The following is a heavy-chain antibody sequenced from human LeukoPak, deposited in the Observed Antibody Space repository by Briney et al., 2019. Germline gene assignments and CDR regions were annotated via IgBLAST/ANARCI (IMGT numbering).Heavy chain of an antibody. CDR2: VIPMFGTG. J-gene: IGHJ5*02. Sequence: ASVKVSCKASGGTFNSYAIIWVRQAPGQGLEWMGRVIPMFGTGNYQHKFQGRITITADKSPTTAYMELGSLRSEDTALYYCALEGNTSAFSFDPWGQGTLVTVSS. V-gene: IGHV1-69*06. CDR1: GGTFNSYA. CDR3: ALEGNTSAFSFDP. D-gene: IGHD2/OR15-2a*01.